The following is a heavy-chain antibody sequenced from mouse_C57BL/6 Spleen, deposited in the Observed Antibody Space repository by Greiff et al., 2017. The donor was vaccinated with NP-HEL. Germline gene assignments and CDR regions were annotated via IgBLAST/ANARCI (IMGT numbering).Heavy chain of an antibody. CDR3: ARGRSGYWFSY. CDR2: INPNNGGT. D-gene: IGHD3-2*02. V-gene: IGHV1-26*01. Sequence: EVQLQQSGPELVKPGASVKISCKASGYTFTDYYMNWVKQSHGKSLEWMGDINPNNGGTSYNQKFKGTATLTVDKSSSTAYMELRSLTSEDSAVYYCARGRSGYWFSYWGQGTLVTVSA. CDR1: GYTFTDYY. J-gene: IGHJ3*01.